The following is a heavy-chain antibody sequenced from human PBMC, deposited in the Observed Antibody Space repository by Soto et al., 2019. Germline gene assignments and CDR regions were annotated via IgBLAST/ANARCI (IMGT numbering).Heavy chain of an antibody. D-gene: IGHD4-17*01. Sequence: GGSLRLSCAASGFTFRSYGMNWVRQAPGKGLEWVSIVGIGGVTTYYADSVEGRFTISRDDAKNSVYLQMNSLRAEDTAVYYCARDAYGWFDPWGQGTLVTVS. CDR2: VGIGGVTT. J-gene: IGHJ5*02. CDR3: ARDAYGWFDP. CDR1: GFTFRSYG. V-gene: IGHV3-48*04.